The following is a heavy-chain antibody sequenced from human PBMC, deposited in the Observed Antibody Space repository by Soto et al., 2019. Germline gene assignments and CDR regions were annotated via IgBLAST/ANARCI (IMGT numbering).Heavy chain of an antibody. V-gene: IGHV1-58*02. CDR3: AAGTPVRYRGGSYYYMDV. Sequence: ASVKVSCKASGFTFTSSAMQWVRQARGQRLEWIGWIVVGSGNTNYAQKFQERVTITRDMSTSTAYMELSSLRSEDTAVYYCAAGTPVRYRGGSYYYMDVWGKGTTVTVSS. CDR2: IVVGSGNT. D-gene: IGHD3-9*01. J-gene: IGHJ6*03. CDR1: GFTFTSSA.